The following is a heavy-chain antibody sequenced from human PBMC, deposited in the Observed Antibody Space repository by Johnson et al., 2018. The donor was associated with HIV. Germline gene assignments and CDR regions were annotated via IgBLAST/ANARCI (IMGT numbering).Heavy chain of an antibody. CDR1: GFTFSRYW. J-gene: IGHJ3*02. CDR3: ARGRKDLEAADGLDNDGFDM. V-gene: IGHV3-7*01. D-gene: IGHD6-13*01. Sequence: VQLVESGGGVVQPGGSLILSCAASGFTFSRYWMSWVRQAPGKGLEWVANIKQDGSEKYYVDSVKGRFTISRDNATNSLYLQMDSLRPDDTALYYCARGRKDLEAADGLDNDGFDMWGQGTLVTVSS. CDR2: IKQDGSEK.